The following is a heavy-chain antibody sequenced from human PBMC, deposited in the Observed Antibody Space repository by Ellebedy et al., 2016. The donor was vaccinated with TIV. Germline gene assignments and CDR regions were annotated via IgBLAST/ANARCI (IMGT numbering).Heavy chain of an antibody. J-gene: IGHJ4*02. V-gene: IGHV3-49*03. Sequence: GESLKISCTASGFTFGDYAMSWFRQAPGKGLEWVGFIRSQAYGGTTEYAASVKGRFTISRDDSKSIAYLQMNSLKTEDTAVYYCSRDPDTVYYDFWSGYSTPNFDYWGQGTLVTVSS. CDR1: GFTFGDYA. CDR2: IRSQAYGGTT. CDR3: SRDPDTVYYDFWSGYSTPNFDY. D-gene: IGHD3-3*01.